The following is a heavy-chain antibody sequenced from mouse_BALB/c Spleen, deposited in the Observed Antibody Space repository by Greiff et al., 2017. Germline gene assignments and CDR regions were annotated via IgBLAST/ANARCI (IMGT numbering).Heavy chain of an antibody. Sequence: EVQLQQSGPGLVKPSQSLSLTCSVTGYSITSGYYWNWIRQFPGNKLEWMGYISYDGSNNYNPSLKNRISITRDTSKNQFFLKLNSVTTEDTATYYCARDGTGSGYYFDYWGQGTTLTVSS. D-gene: IGHD4-1*01. CDR2: ISYDGSN. J-gene: IGHJ2*01. V-gene: IGHV3-6*02. CDR3: ARDGTGSGYYFDY. CDR1: GYSITSGYY.